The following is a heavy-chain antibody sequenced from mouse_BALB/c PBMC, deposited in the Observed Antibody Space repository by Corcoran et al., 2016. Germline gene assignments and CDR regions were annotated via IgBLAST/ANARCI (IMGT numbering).Heavy chain of an antibody. J-gene: IGHJ3*01. CDR2: INTYTGEP. CDR3: ARFTTVPGAFAY. CDR1: GYTFTNYG. V-gene: IGHV9-1*02. Sequence: QIQLVQSGPELKKPGETVKISCKASGYTFTNYGMNWVKQAPGKGLKWMGWINTYTGEPTYADDFKGRFAFSLETSASTAYLQINNLKNEDMATYFCARFTTVPGAFAYWGQGTLVTVSA. D-gene: IGHD1-1*01.